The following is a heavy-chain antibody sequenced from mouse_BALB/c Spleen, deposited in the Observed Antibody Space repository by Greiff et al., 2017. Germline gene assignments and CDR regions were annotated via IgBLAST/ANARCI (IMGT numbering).Heavy chain of an antibody. CDR3: ARDNKGYDYDDAMDY. J-gene: IGHJ4*01. V-gene: IGHV3-6*02. Sequence: VQLQQSGPGLVKPSQSLSLTCSVTGYSITSGYYWNWIRQFPGNKLEWMGYISYDGSNNYNPSLKNRISITRDTSKNQFFLKLNSVTTEDTATYYCARDNKGYDYDDAMDYWGQGTSVTVSS. CDR2: ISYDGSN. CDR1: GYSITSGYY. D-gene: IGHD2-4*01.